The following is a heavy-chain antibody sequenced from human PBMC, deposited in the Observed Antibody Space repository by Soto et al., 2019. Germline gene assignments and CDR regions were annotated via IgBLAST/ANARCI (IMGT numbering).Heavy chain of an antibody. CDR1: GYTFTSYD. Sequence: ASVKVSCKASGYTFTSYDINWVRQATGQGLEWMGWMNPNSGNTGYAQKFQGRVTMTRNTSTSTAYMELNSLRSEDTAVYYCAGRCDGTNCLGHFDYWGQGTLVTVSS. CDR2: MNPNSGNT. D-gene: IGHD2-2*01. J-gene: IGHJ4*02. CDR3: AGRCDGTNCLGHFDY. V-gene: IGHV1-8*01.